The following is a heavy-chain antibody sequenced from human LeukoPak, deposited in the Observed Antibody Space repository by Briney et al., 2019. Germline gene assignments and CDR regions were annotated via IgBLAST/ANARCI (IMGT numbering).Heavy chain of an antibody. Sequence: GGSLRLSCAASGFTFSSYAMSWVRQAPGKGLEWVSGISWNSGSIGYADSVKGRFTISRDNAKNSLYLQMNSLRAEDTALYYCAKEAPTGDYWGQGTLVTVSS. J-gene: IGHJ4*02. D-gene: IGHD1-1*01. V-gene: IGHV3-9*01. CDR3: AKEAPTGDY. CDR1: GFTFSSYA. CDR2: ISWNSGSI.